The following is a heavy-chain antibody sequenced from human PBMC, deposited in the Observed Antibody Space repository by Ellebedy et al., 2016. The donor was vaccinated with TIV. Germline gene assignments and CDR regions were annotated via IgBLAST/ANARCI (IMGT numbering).Heavy chain of an antibody. CDR1: GASITTGDYY. V-gene: IGHV4-30-4*01. CDR3: ARGGVDRPHALDI. CDR2: IYYSGST. J-gene: IGHJ3*02. D-gene: IGHD3-10*01. Sequence: MPSETLSLTCTVSGASITTGDYYWTCFRQPPGEGLVWIGYIYYSGSTFFNPSLKSRLTISLETSKNHLSLKLSSVTAADTAMYYCARGGVDRPHALDIWGQGTVVTVSS.